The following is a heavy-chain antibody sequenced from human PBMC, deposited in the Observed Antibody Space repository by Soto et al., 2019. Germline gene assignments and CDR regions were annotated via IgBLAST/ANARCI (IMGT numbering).Heavy chain of an antibody. Sequence: ASETLSLTCTVSGGSISSSSYYWGWIRQPPGKGLEWIVSIDYSGSTYYNPSLKSRVTISVDTSKNQFSLKVSSVTAADTAVYYCARRRVYDYYSMDVWGQGTTVTVSS. CDR2: IDYSGST. CDR3: ARRRVYDYYSMDV. D-gene: IGHD6-13*01. CDR1: GGSISSSSYY. J-gene: IGHJ6*02. V-gene: IGHV4-39*01.